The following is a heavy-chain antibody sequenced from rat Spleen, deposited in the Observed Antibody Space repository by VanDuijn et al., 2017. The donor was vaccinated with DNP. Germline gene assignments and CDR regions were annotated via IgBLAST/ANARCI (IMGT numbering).Heavy chain of an antibody. D-gene: IGHD5-1*01. CDR3: ARGSGTYYWYFDF. CDR1: GFTFSKYG. V-gene: IGHV5S13*01. J-gene: IGHJ1*01. Sequence: EVQLVESGGGLVQPGRSLKLSCAASGFTFSKYGMAWVRQAPTKGLEWVASITNSGGSAYYRDSVKGRFTISRDNAKNTLYLQMNSLRSEDTATYYCARGSGTYYWYFDFWGPGTMVTVSS. CDR2: ITNSGGSA.